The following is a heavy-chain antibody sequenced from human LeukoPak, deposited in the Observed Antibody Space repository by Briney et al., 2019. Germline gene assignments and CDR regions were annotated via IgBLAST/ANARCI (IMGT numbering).Heavy chain of an antibody. CDR3: AKDRGYYDFWSGYYNAEYFQH. CDR2: ISGSGGST. Sequence: GSLRLSCAASGFTFSSYAMSWVRQAPGKGLEWVSAISGSGGSTYYADSVKGRFTISRDNSKNTLYLQMNSLRAEDTAVYYCAKDRGYYDFWSGYYNAEYFQHWGQGTLVTVSS. CDR1: GFTFSSYA. D-gene: IGHD3-3*01. J-gene: IGHJ1*01. V-gene: IGHV3-23*01.